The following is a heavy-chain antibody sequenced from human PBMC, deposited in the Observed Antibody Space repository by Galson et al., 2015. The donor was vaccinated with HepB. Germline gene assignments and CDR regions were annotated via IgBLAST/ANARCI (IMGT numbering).Heavy chain of an antibody. D-gene: IGHD5-18*01. CDR2: ISSSSSYI. V-gene: IGHV3-21*01. J-gene: IGHJ3*02. Sequence: SLRLSCAASGFTFSSYSMNWVRQAPGKGLEWVSSISSSSSYIYYADSVKGRFTISRDNAKNSLYLQMNSLRAEDTAVYYCARAEGGYSYGYNEAHAFDIWGQGTMVTVSS. CDR3: ARAEGGYSYGYNEAHAFDI. CDR1: GFTFSSYS.